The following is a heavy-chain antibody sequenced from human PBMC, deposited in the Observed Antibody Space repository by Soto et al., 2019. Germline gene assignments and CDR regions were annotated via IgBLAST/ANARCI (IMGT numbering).Heavy chain of an antibody. Sequence: PSETLSLTCTVSGGAVNSYDWTWIRQPAGKGLEWIGRMYSSGSTKYNPSLQSRVTMSLDTSKNQFSLRLTSVTAADTAVYYCARGQRFSDWFDPWGQGTLVTVSS. J-gene: IGHJ5*02. V-gene: IGHV4-4*07. CDR3: ARGQRFSDWFDP. CDR2: MYSSGST. CDR1: GGAVNSYD. D-gene: IGHD3-3*01.